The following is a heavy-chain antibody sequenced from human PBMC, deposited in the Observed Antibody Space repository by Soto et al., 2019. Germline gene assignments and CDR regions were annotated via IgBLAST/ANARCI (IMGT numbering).Heavy chain of an antibody. CDR1: GGSISSGDYY. CDR2: IYYSGST. CDR3: DGKNIDYSNWFDT. J-gene: IGHJ5*02. V-gene: IGHV4-30-4*01. Sequence: SETLSLTCTVSGGSISSGDYYWSWIRQPPGKGLEWIGYIYYSGSTYYNPSLKSRVTISVDTSKNQFSLKLSSVTAAGTAVYYCDGKNIDYSNWFDTWGQGTLVPVSS. D-gene: IGHD4-17*01.